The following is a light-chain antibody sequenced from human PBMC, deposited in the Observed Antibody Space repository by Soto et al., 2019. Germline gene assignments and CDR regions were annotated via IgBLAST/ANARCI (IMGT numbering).Light chain of an antibody. CDR2: DVS. J-gene: IGLJ3*02. CDR1: SSDVGGYNY. CDR3: SSYTSSTTRV. V-gene: IGLV2-14*03. Sequence: QSVLTQPASLSGSPGQSITISCTGTSSDVGGYNYVSWYQQHPGKAPKLMLYDVSYRPSGVSNRFSGSKSGNTASLTISGLQAEDEADYYCSSYTSSTTRVFGGGTKLTVL.